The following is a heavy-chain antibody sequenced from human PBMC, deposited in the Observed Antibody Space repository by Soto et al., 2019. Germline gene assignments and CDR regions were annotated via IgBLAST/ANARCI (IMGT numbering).Heavy chain of an antibody. J-gene: IGHJ3*02. V-gene: IGHV3-53*04. Sequence: PGGSLRLSCAASGFTVSSNYMSWVRQAPGKGLEWVSVIYSGGSTYYADSVKGRFTISRHNSKNTLYLQMNSLRAEDTAVYYCAKLPEYGSGSYHDAFDIWGQGTMVTVSS. CDR3: AKLPEYGSGSYHDAFDI. CDR1: GFTVSSNY. CDR2: IYSGGST. D-gene: IGHD3-10*01.